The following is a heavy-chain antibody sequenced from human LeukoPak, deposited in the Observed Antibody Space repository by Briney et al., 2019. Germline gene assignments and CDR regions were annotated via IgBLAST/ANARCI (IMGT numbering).Heavy chain of an antibody. CDR2: ISSSSTYT. J-gene: IGHJ4*02. D-gene: IGHD6-13*01. V-gene: IGHV3-11*06. CDR1: GFTFSDYY. Sequence: GGSLRLSCAVSGFTFSDYYMSWIRQAPGRGLEWVSYISSSSTYTKYADSAKGRVTISRDNAKNSLHLQMNSLRAEDTAVYYCALHSSSWTIDSWGQGTLVTVSS. CDR3: ALHSSSWTIDS.